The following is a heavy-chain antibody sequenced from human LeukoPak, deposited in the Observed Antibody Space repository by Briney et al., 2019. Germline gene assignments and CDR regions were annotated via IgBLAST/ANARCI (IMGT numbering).Heavy chain of an antibody. CDR3: ARFDSSGYIDY. D-gene: IGHD3-22*01. Sequence: EASVTVSCTASGGTFSIYAISWVRQAPGQGLEWMGRIIPILGIANYAQKFQGRVTITADKSTSTAYMELSSLRSEDTAVYYCARFDSSGYIDYWGQGTLVTVSS. V-gene: IGHV1-69*04. CDR1: GGTFSIYA. J-gene: IGHJ4*02. CDR2: IIPILGIA.